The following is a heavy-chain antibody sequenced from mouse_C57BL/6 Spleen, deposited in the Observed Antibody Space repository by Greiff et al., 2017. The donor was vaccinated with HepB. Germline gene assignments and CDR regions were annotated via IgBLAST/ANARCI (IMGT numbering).Heavy chain of an antibody. Sequence: QVQLQQSGAELVRPGASVTLSCKASGYTFTDYEMHWVKQTPVHGLEWIGAIDPETGGTAYNQKFKGKAILTADKSSSTAYMELRSLTSEDSAVYYCTRRLRYRYFDVWGTGTTVTVSS. D-gene: IGHD1-2*01. V-gene: IGHV1-15*01. J-gene: IGHJ1*03. CDR2: IDPETGGT. CDR3: TRRLRYRYFDV. CDR1: GYTFTDYE.